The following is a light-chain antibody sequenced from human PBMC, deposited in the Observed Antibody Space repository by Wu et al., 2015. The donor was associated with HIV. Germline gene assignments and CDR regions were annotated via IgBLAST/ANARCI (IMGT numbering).Light chain of an antibody. CDR1: QSVNWY. CDR3: QQYGSAPYT. J-gene: IGKJ2*01. Sequence: DILLTQSPATLSLSPGERATLSCRASQSVNWYLAWFQQKPGQVPRLLIYDSANRATGIPGRFSGSGSGTDFTLTISRLEPEDFAVYYCQQYGSAPYTFGQGTKLEIK. V-gene: IGKV3-20*01. CDR2: DSA.